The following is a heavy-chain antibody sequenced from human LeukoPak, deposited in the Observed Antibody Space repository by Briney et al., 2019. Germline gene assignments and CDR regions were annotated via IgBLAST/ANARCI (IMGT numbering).Heavy chain of an antibody. D-gene: IGHD3-10*01. CDR3: ARQLLWFGELPYFDY. CDR1: GGSISSGDYY. V-gene: IGHV4-30-4*01. CDR2: IYYSGST. J-gene: IGHJ4*02. Sequence: TSQTLSLTCTVSGGSISSGDYYWSWIRQPPGKGLEWIGYIYYSGSTYYNPSLKSRVTISVDTSKNQFSLKLSSVTAADTAVYYCARQLLWFGELPYFDYWGQGTLVTVSS.